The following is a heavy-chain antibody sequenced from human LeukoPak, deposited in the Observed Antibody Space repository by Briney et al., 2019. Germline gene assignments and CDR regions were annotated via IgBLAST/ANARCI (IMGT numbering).Heavy chain of an antibody. CDR2: ISYDGSNK. Sequence: GGSLRPSCAASGFTFSSYAMHWVRQAPGKGLEWVAVISYDGSNKYYADSVKGRFTISRDNSKNTLYLQMNSLRAEDTAVYYCARDESGIGYCSSTSCQRRGHYYYGMDVWGQGTTVTVSS. D-gene: IGHD2-2*01. CDR3: ARDESGIGYCSSTSCQRRGHYYYGMDV. CDR1: GFTFSSYA. J-gene: IGHJ6*01. V-gene: IGHV3-30-3*01.